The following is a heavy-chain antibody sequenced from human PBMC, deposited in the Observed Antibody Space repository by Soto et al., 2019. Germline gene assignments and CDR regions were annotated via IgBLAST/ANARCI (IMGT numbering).Heavy chain of an antibody. Sequence: GGSLRLSCAASGSTFSSYSMNWVRQAPGKGLEWVSYISSSSSTIYYADSVKGRFTISRDNAKNSLYLQMNSLRAEDTAVYYCARGAYSSGLDYWGQGTLVTVSS. CDR3: ARGAYSSGLDY. D-gene: IGHD6-19*01. CDR1: GSTFSSYS. J-gene: IGHJ4*02. CDR2: ISSSSSTI. V-gene: IGHV3-48*01.